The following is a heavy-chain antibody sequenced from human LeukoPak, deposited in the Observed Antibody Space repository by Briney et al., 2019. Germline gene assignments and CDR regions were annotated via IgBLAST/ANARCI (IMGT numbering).Heavy chain of an antibody. Sequence: SVTVSCKASGYTFTSYYMHWVRQAPGQGLERMGGIIPIFGTANYAQKFQGRVTITADESTSTAYMELSSLRSEDTAVYYCARDLASGGDYWGQGTLVTVSS. D-gene: IGHD3-10*01. CDR3: ARDLASGGDY. V-gene: IGHV1-69*13. J-gene: IGHJ4*02. CDR1: GYTFTSYY. CDR2: IIPIFGTA.